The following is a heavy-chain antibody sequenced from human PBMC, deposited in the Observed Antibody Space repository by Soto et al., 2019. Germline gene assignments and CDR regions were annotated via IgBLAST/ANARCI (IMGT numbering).Heavy chain of an antibody. Sequence: GGSLRLSCAASGFTFSSYGMHWVRQAPGKGLEWVAVISYDGSNKYYADSVKGRFTISRDNSKNTLYLQMNSLRAEDTAVYYCASELPYFDYWGQGTLVTVSS. CDR3: ASELPYFDY. J-gene: IGHJ4*02. D-gene: IGHD1-26*01. CDR1: GFTFSSYG. V-gene: IGHV3-30*03. CDR2: ISYDGSNK.